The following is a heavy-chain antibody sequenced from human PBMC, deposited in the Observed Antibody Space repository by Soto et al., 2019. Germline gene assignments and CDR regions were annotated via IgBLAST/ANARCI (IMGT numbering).Heavy chain of an antibody. D-gene: IGHD6-13*01. V-gene: IGHV4-30-4*01. CDR1: GGSVSSGDYY. Sequence: SETLSLTCTVSGGSVSSGDYYWSWIRQPPGKGLEWIGNIYHSGNTYYNPSLKSRVIISVDTSKNQFSLKLTSVTAADTAVYYCARVDSSSWNWVLDYWGRGTLVTVSS. J-gene: IGHJ4*02. CDR3: ARVDSSSWNWVLDY. CDR2: IYHSGNT.